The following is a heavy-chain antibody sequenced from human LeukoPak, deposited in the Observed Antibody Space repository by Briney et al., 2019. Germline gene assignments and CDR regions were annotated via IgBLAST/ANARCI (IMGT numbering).Heavy chain of an antibody. J-gene: IGHJ4*02. D-gene: IGHD6-19*01. CDR1: GFPFSSYA. CDR2: ISSTGSNI. CDR3: ATEFLGSVAETGDY. V-gene: IGHV3-21*01. Sequence: GGSLRLSCAASGFPFSSYAMNWVRQAPGKGLEWVSSISSTGSNIYYADSVKGRFTISRDNAKNSLSLQMNSLRAEDTAVYYCATEFLGSVAETGDYWGQGALVTVSS.